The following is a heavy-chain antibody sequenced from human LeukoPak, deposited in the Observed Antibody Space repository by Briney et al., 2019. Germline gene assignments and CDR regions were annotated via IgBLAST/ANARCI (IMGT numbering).Heavy chain of an antibody. CDR3: AGSLWFGESANFDY. Sequence: GGSLRLSCAASGFTFSSYSMNWVRQAPGKGLEWVSSISSSSSYIYYADSVKGRFTISRDNAKNSLYLQMNSLRAEDTAVYYCAGSLWFGESANFDYWGQGTLVTVSS. CDR1: GFTFSSYS. V-gene: IGHV3-21*01. J-gene: IGHJ4*02. D-gene: IGHD3-10*01. CDR2: ISSSSSYI.